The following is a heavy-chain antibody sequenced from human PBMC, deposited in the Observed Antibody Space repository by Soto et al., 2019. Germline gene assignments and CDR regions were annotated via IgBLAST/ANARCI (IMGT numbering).Heavy chain of an antibody. D-gene: IGHD6-6*01. CDR3: ARDRAEGSSSTPAGGMDV. Sequence: SETQCHTCSVSGGSIRTYYGNWIRQPPGGGLEWIAYIHYSGVTNYSPSLRGRVSISIDRSNNEFSLKVSSVTAADTAVYYCARDRAEGSSSTPAGGMDVWGPGTTVTVSS. V-gene: IGHV4-59*01. CDR2: IHYSGVT. CDR1: GGSIRTYY. J-gene: IGHJ6*02.